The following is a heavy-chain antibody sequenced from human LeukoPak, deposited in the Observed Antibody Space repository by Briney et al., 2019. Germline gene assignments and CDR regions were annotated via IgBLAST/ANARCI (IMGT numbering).Heavy chain of an antibody. CDR1: GFTFSSYA. V-gene: IGHV3-21*05. D-gene: IGHD1-26*01. CDR3: ARDLPTGTYRAYFDN. CDR2: ISSTGSDI. Sequence: GGSLRLSCAASGFTFSSYAMNWVRQAPGKGLEWVSYISSTGSDIYYADSVKGRFTISRDNAESSLYLQMNSLRAEDTAVYYCARDLPTGTYRAYFDNWGQGTLVTVSS. J-gene: IGHJ4*02.